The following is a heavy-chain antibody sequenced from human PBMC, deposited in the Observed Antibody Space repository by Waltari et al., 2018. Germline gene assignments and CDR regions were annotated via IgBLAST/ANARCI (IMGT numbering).Heavy chain of an antibody. CDR1: GGSFSGYY. Sequence: QVQLQQWGAGLLKPSETLSLTCAVYGGSFSGYYWSWIRQPPGKGLELLGEINHSGSTNYNPSLKSRVTISVDTSKNQFSLKLSSVTAADTAVYYCARARRYYDFWSGYYTDCCDLFDYWGQGTLVTVSS. CDR2: INHSGST. V-gene: IGHV4-34*01. CDR3: ARARRYYDFWSGYYTDCCDLFDY. J-gene: IGHJ4*02. D-gene: IGHD3-3*01.